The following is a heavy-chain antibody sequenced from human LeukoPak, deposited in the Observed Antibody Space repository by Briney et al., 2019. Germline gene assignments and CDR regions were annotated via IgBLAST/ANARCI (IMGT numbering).Heavy chain of an antibody. D-gene: IGHD3-3*01. Sequence: PGGSLRLSCAASGFTFSSYSMNWVRQAPGKGLEWVSSISSSSSYIYYADSVKGRFTISRDNAKNSLYLQMNSLSAEDTAVYYCARDSSGYASRYFDYWGQGTLVTVSS. V-gene: IGHV3-21*01. J-gene: IGHJ4*02. CDR1: GFTFSSYS. CDR3: ARDSSGYASRYFDY. CDR2: ISSSSSYI.